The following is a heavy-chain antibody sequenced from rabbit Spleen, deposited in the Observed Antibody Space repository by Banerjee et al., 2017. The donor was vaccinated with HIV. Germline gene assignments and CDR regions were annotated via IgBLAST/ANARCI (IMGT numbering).Heavy chain of an antibody. CDR2: INTSSGGA. D-gene: IGHD5-1*01. V-gene: IGHV1S45*01. Sequence: QEQLVESGGGLVQPEGSLTLTCKASGFSLSYNNVMCWVRQAPGKGLEWIGCINTSSGGAAYASWAKGRFIMSRPSSTTVTLQMTSLTVADTATYFCARAGEGGDGYFNLWGQGTLVTVS. CDR1: GFSLSYNNV. CDR3: ARAGEGGDGYFNL. J-gene: IGHJ4*01.